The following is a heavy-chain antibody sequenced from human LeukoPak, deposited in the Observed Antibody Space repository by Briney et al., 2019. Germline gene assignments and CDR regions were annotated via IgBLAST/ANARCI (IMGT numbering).Heavy chain of an antibody. CDR2: INHSGST. V-gene: IGHV4-34*01. J-gene: IGHJ4*02. CDR1: GGSFSGYY. D-gene: IGHD3-22*01. CDR3: ASLTMIVVP. Sequence: SETLSLTCAVYGGSFSGYYWSWIRQPPGKGLEWIGEINHSGSTNYNPSLKSRVTISVDTSKNQFSLKLSSVTAADTAVYYCASLTMIVVPWGQGTLVTVSS.